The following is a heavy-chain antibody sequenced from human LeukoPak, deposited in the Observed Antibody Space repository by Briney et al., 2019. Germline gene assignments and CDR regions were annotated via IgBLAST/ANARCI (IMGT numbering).Heavy chain of an antibody. J-gene: IGHJ6*03. CDR2: INPNSGGT. V-gene: IGHV1-2*02. CDR3: ATGYCSSTSCGTAYYYYYMDA. D-gene: IGHD2-2*01. CDR1: GYTFTGYY. Sequence: ASVKVSCKASGYTFTGYYMHWVRQAPGQGLEWMGWINPNSGGTNYAQKFQGRVTMTRDTSISTAYMELSRLRSDDTAVYYCATGYCSSTSCGTAYYYYYMDAWGKGTTVTVSS.